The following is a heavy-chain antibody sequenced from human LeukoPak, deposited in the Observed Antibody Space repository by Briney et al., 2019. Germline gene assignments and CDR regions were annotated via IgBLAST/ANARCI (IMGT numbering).Heavy chain of an antibody. J-gene: IGHJ4*02. D-gene: IGHD2-2*01. CDR1: GGSFSGYY. Sequence: SETLSLTCAVYGGSFSGYYWSWIRQPPGKGLEWIGEINHSGSTNYNPSLKSRVTISVDTSKNQFSLKLSSVTAADTAVYFCARGGIRSSTSCYPRYWGQGTLVTASS. CDR2: INHSGST. V-gene: IGHV4-34*01. CDR3: ARGGIRSSTSCYPRY.